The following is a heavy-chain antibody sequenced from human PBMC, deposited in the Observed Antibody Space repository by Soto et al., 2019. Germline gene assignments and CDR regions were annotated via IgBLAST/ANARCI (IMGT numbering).Heavy chain of an antibody. CDR1: GGSSSSENL. J-gene: IGHJ2*01. Sequence: QVQLQESGPGLVKPSGTLSLTCAVSGGSSSSENLWSWVRQPPGKGLEWIGEIHDSGSTKYNPSLKSRVTVSLDKCKNQFSLKLRSVTAADTAVYYCARLKSPTTVNTNWYFDLWGRGILVTVSS. CDR2: IHDSGST. V-gene: IGHV4-4*02. D-gene: IGHD4-17*01. CDR3: ARLKSPTTVNTNWYFDL.